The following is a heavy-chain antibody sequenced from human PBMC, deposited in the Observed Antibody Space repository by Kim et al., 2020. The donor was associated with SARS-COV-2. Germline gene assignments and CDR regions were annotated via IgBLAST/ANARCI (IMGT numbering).Heavy chain of an antibody. CDR1: GGSISSSSYY. CDR3: ARQRAAAGRGVGY. D-gene: IGHD6-13*01. J-gene: IGHJ4*02. CDR2: IYYSGST. V-gene: IGHV4-39*01. Sequence: SETLSLTCTVSGGSISSSSYYWGWIRQPPGKGLEWIGSIYYSGSTYYNPSLKSRVTISVDTSKNQFSLKLSSVTAADTAVYYCARQRAAAGRGVGYWGQG.